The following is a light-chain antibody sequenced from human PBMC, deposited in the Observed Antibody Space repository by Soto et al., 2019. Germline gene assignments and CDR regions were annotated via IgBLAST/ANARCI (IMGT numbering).Light chain of an antibody. V-gene: IGLV1-51*01. Sequence: QSVLTQPPSVSAAPGQKVTISCSGGSSSIGNNYVSWYQQLPGTAPKLLIYGNNKRPSGIPDRFSGSKSGTSATLGITGLQTGDEADYYCGTWDSSLSAGVFGGGTKLTVL. J-gene: IGLJ3*02. CDR3: GTWDSSLSAGV. CDR2: GNN. CDR1: SSSIGNNY.